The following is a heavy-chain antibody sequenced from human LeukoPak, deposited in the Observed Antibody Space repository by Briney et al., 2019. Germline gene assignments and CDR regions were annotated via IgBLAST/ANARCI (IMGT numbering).Heavy chain of an antibody. Sequence: ASVKVSCKASGYTFTSYDINWVRQATGQGLEWMGWMNPNSGNTGYAQKFQGRVTMTRNTSISTAYMELSSLRSEDTAVYYCARAPTTVTLYYYMDVWGKGTTVTVSS. V-gene: IGHV1-8*01. CDR3: ARAPTTVTLYYYMDV. D-gene: IGHD4-17*01. CDR1: GYTFTSYD. CDR2: MNPNSGNT. J-gene: IGHJ6*03.